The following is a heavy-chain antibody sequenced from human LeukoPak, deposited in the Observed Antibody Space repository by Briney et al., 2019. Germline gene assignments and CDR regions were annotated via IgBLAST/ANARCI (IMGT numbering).Heavy chain of an antibody. V-gene: IGHV3-66*01. Sequence: GGSLRLSCEVSGVTVSVNFMSWVRQAPGKGLDWVSVIYSDGSTDYADSVKGRFTISRDNSKNTLYLQMSSLRGEDTAVYYCARDQARRGVAMDHWGQGTLVTVSS. D-gene: IGHD6-19*01. J-gene: IGHJ4*02. CDR3: ARDQARRGVAMDH. CDR1: GVTVSVNF. CDR2: IYSDGST.